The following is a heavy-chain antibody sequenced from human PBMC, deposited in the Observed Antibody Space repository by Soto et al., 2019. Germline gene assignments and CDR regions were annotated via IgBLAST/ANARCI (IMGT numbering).Heavy chain of an antibody. CDR2: FIAMLGTP. CDR1: GGTFGSQG. Sequence: SVKVSCKASGGTFGSQGIAWVRQAPGQGLEWMGGFIAMLGTPTYAKKVQGRATITADESLTSSYLELRSLRSEDTEVYFCARGAMANFDYWGQGTLVTVSS. D-gene: IGHD5-18*01. V-gene: IGHV1-69*13. J-gene: IGHJ4*02. CDR3: ARGAMANFDY.